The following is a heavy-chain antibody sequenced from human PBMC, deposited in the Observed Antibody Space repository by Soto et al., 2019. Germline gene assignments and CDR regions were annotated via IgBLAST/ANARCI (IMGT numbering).Heavy chain of an antibody. CDR2: IYYSGST. CDR3: ASQFGYYGGNSNFDY. V-gene: IGHV4-59*01. D-gene: IGHD4-17*01. J-gene: IGHJ4*02. CDR1: GGSISSYY. Sequence: PSETLSLTCTVSGGSISSYYWSWIRQPPGKGLEWIGYIYYSGSTNYNPSLKSRVTISVDTSKNQFSLKLSSVTAADTAVYYCASQFGYYGGNSNFDYWGQGTLVTVSS.